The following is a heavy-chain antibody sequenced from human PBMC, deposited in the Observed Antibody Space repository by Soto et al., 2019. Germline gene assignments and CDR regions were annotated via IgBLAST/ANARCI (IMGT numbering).Heavy chain of an antibody. CDR1: GFTFSNAW. Sequence: EVQLVESGGGLVKPGGSLRLSCAASGFTFSNAWMSWVRQAPGKGLEWVGRIKSKTDGGTTDYAAPVKGRFTISRDDSKNTLYLQMNSLKTEDTAVYYCTTDYCSSTSCYYFDYWGQETLVTVSS. CDR3: TTDYCSSTSCYYFDY. CDR2: IKSKTDGGTT. D-gene: IGHD2-2*01. J-gene: IGHJ4*02. V-gene: IGHV3-15*01.